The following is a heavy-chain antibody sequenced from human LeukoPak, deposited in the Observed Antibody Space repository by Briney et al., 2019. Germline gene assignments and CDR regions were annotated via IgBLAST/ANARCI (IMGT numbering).Heavy chain of an antibody. V-gene: IGHV3-7*04. D-gene: IGHD2-21*01. CDR2: IKPDGSEK. Sequence: PGGSLILSCAASGFTFSSYWMSWVRQAPGKGLEWVANIKPDGSEKYYVDSVKGRSTISRDNAKNSLSLQMNSLRADDTAVYYCARTKMNSAYFDSWGQGSLVTVSS. CDR3: ARTKMNSAYFDS. J-gene: IGHJ4*02. CDR1: GFTFSSYW.